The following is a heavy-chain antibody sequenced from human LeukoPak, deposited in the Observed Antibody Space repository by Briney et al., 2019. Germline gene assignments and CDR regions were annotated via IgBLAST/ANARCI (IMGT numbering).Heavy chain of an antibody. D-gene: IGHD6-13*01. J-gene: IGHJ6*03. CDR3: ARSSSSSHRPWGYYYYYMDV. CDR2: IYYSGST. CDR1: GGPISSYY. Sequence: SETLSLTCTVSGGPISSYYWSWIRQPPAKGLEGIGYIYYSGSTNYNLSLKSRVTISVDTSKNQFSLKLSSVTAADTAVYYCARSSSSSHRPWGYYYYYMDVWGKGTTVTISS. V-gene: IGHV4-59*01.